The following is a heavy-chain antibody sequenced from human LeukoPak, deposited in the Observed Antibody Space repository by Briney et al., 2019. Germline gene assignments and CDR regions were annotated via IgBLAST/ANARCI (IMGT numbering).Heavy chain of an antibody. Sequence: SGGSLRLSCAASGFTFSSYWMSWVRQAPGKGLEWVANIKQDGSEKYYVDSVKGRFTISRDNAKNSLYLQMNSLRAEDTAVYYCAKDGGSYGIDAFDIWGQGTMVTVSS. CDR3: AKDGGSYGIDAFDI. CDR2: IKQDGSEK. D-gene: IGHD1-26*01. V-gene: IGHV3-7*01. CDR1: GFTFSSYW. J-gene: IGHJ3*02.